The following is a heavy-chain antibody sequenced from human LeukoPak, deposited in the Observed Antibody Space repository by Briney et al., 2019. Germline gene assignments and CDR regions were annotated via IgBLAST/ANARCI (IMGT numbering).Heavy chain of an antibody. CDR3: ARRVPHSDFLDA. V-gene: IGHV4-34*01. D-gene: IGHD2/OR15-2a*01. CDR2: INHSGST. Sequence: SETLSLTCAVYGGSFSGYYWSWTRQPPGKGLEWIGEINHSGSTNYNPSLKSRVTISVDTSRSQFSLKLSSVTAADTAVYYCARRVPHSDFLDAWGQGTLVTVSS. J-gene: IGHJ5*02. CDR1: GGSFSGYY.